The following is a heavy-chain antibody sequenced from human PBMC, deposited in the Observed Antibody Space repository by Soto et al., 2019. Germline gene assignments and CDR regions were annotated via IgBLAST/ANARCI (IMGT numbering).Heavy chain of an antibody. CDR2: IIPIFGTA. CDR1: GGSFCSYA. J-gene: IGHJ6*02. V-gene: IGHV1-69*01. D-gene: IGHD2-2*01. Sequence: AGSGQVSYKGTGGSFCSYAISWVRQAPGQGLEWMGGIIPIFGTANYAQKFQGRVTITADESTSTAYMELSSLRSEDTAVYYCARDLRDCSCTSCYLGYYYYGMDVWSQGTTVTVSS. CDR3: ARDLRDCSCTSCYLGYYYYGMDV.